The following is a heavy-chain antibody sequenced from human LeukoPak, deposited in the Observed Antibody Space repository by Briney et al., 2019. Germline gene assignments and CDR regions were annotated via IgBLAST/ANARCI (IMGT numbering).Heavy chain of an antibody. J-gene: IGHJ4*02. CDR2: IYYRRTT. V-gene: IGHV4-38-2*02. Sequence: SETLSLTCTVSGYSISSGYDWGWIRQPPGKGLEWIGSIYYRRTTYYNPSLKSRVTISIDTSENQFSLRLTSVTAADTAVYYCAGVDTAMGRLDYWGQGTLVTVSS. D-gene: IGHD5-18*01. CDR3: AGVDTAMGRLDY. CDR1: GYSISSGYD.